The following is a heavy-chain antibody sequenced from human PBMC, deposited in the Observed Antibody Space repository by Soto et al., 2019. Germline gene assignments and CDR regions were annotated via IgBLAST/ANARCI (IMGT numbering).Heavy chain of an antibody. CDR1: GFTVSSNY. CDR2: IYSGGST. J-gene: IGHJ6*03. Sequence: EVQLVESGGGLVQPGGSLRLSCAASGFTVSSNYMSWVRQAPGKGLEWVSVIYSGGSTYYAYSVKGRFTSSRDNSKNTLYLQMNSLRAEDTAVYYCASAYGDYGSGSYYAFYYYMDVWGKGTTVTVSS. V-gene: IGHV3-66*01. D-gene: IGHD3-10*01. CDR3: ASAYGDYGSGSYYAFYYYMDV.